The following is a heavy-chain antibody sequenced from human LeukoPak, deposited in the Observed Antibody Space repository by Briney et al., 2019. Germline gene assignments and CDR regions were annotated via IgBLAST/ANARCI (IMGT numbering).Heavy chain of an antibody. CDR3: ARQGYSGYDWSYYYYGMDV. CDR2: INHSGST. D-gene: IGHD5-12*01. Sequence: SETLSLTCAVYGGSFSGYYWSWIRQPPGKGLEWTGEINHSGSTNYNPSLKSRVTISVDTSKNQFSLKLSSVTAADTAVYYCARQGYSGYDWSYYYYGMDVWGQGTTVTVSS. V-gene: IGHV4-34*01. J-gene: IGHJ6*02. CDR1: GGSFSGYY.